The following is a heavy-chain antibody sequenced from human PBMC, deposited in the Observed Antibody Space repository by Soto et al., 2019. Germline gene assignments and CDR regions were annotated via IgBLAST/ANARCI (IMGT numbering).Heavy chain of an antibody. CDR2: IYPGDSDT. V-gene: IGHV5-51*01. CDR1: GYSFTTYW. J-gene: IGHJ4*02. Sequence: GESLKISCKTSGYSFTTYWIGWVRQMPGKGLEWMGIIYPGDSDTRYSPSFQGQVTITADKSISTAYLQWSSLKASDTAMYYCARDSVLRYFDWLFVFDYWGQGTLVTVSS. CDR3: ARDSVLRYFDWLFVFDY. D-gene: IGHD3-9*01.